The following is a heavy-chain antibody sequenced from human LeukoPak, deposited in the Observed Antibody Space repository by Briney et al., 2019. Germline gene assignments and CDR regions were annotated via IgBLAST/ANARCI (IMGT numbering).Heavy chain of an antibody. CDR1: GFTFSTYA. D-gene: IGHD5-18*01. CDR2: ISGSGGST. Sequence: PGGSLRLSCAASGFTFSTYAMSWVRQAPGKGLEWVSGISGSGGSTYYADSVKGRFTISRDNSKNTLYLQMNSLRPEDTALYYCARDRGGKVDTGAVEYWGRGTQVAVSS. V-gene: IGHV3-23*01. CDR3: ARDRGGKVDTGAVEY. J-gene: IGHJ4*02.